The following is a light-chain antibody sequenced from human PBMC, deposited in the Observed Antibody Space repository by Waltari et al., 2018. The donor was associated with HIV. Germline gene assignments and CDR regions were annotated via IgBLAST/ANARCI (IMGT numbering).Light chain of an antibody. CDR2: DVS. J-gene: IGLJ3*02. CDR1: PKDVGASDY. CDR3: SSYRTYGTLV. V-gene: IGLV2-14*01. Sequence: QSALTQPASVSGSPGQSITISCPGTPKDVGASDYVSWYQHRPGKAPKLLFYDVSNRPSGVSDRFSVSKSGNTASLSISGLQAEDEADYFCSSYRTYGTLVFGGGTKLTVL.